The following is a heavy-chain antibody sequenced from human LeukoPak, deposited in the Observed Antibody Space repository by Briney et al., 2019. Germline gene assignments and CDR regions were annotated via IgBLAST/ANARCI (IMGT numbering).Heavy chain of an antibody. CDR3: ARRSPLGYCSSTSCYRGYYYYYMDV. Sequence: SETLSLTCAVYGGSFSGYYWSWIRQPPGKGLEWVGEINHSGSTNYNPSLKSRVTISVDTSKNQFSLKLSSVTAADTAVYHCARRSPLGYCSSTSCYRGYYYYYMDVWGKGTTVTVSS. V-gene: IGHV4-34*01. D-gene: IGHD2-2*01. J-gene: IGHJ6*03. CDR2: INHSGST. CDR1: GGSFSGYY.